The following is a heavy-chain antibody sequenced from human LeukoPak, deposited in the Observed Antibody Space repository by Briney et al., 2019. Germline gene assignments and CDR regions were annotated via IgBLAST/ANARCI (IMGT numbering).Heavy chain of an antibody. D-gene: IGHD6-19*01. CDR2: IWYDGSNK. CDR1: GFTFSNYG. CDR3: AKDFGQWLVLGYFDY. Sequence: GGSLRLSCAASGFTFSNYGMHWVRQAPGKGLEWVAVIWYDGSNKYYADSVRGRFTISRDNSKNTLYLQMNSLRAEDTAVYYCAKDFGQWLVLGYFDYWGQGTLITVSS. V-gene: IGHV3-33*06. J-gene: IGHJ4*02.